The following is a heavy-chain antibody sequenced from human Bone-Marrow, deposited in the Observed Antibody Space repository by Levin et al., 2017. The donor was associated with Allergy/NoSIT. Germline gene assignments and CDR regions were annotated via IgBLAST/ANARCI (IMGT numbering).Heavy chain of an antibody. CDR2: IYYSGST. CDR1: GDSVNSGSYY. J-gene: IGHJ3*02. Sequence: SQTLSLTCTVSGDSVNSGSYYWSWVRQPPGKGLEWIGYIYYSGSTNYNPSLKSRVTISVDTSKNQFSMKLSSVTAADTAVYYCARDLVGDAFDIWGQGTMVTVSS. D-gene: IGHD3-16*01. CDR3: ARDLVGDAFDI. V-gene: IGHV4-61*01.